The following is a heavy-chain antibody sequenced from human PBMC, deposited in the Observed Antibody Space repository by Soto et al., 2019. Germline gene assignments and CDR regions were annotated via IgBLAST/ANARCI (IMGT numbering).Heavy chain of an antibody. CDR1: GGSLSRSY. Sequence: ETPSLTCVIPGGSLSRSYWSWIRQRPGKGLEWIGYIYYSGSTNCNPSLKSRVTISVDTSKNQFSLKLTSVTAADTAVYYCANGLVVVDATPGLYYYYGLDVWGQGTTVP. CDR2: IYYSGST. CDR3: ANGLVVVDATPGLYYYYGLDV. V-gene: IGHV4-59*12. D-gene: IGHD2-15*01. J-gene: IGHJ6*02.